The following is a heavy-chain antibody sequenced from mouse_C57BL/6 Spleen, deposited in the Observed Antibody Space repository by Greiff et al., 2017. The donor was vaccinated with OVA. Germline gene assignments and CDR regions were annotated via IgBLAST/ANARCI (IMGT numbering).Heavy chain of an antibody. Sequence: QVQLKQSGPELVKPGASVKISCKASGYAFSSSWMNWVKQRPGKGLEWIGRIYPGDGDTNYNGKFKGKATLTADKSSSTAYMQLSSLTSEDSAVYFCARLVYGNYEGFAYWGQGTLVTVSA. J-gene: IGHJ3*01. D-gene: IGHD2-1*01. CDR3: ARLVYGNYEGFAY. V-gene: IGHV1-82*01. CDR1: GYAFSSSW. CDR2: IYPGDGDT.